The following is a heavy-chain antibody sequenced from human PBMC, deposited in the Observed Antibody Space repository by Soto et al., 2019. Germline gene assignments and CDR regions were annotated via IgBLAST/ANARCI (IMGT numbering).Heavy chain of an antibody. CDR1: GFTFSNAW. V-gene: IGHV3-15*07. J-gene: IGHJ4*02. CDR2: IKSKTDGGTT. Sequence: PGGSLRLSCAASGFTFSNAWMNWVRQAPGKGLEWVGRIKSKTDGGTTDYAAPVKGRFTISRDDSKNTLYLQMNSLKTEDTAVYYCTTKQLSHRITMIVVVIQDYWGQGTLVTVSS. CDR3: TTKQLSHRITMIVVVIQDY. D-gene: IGHD3-22*01.